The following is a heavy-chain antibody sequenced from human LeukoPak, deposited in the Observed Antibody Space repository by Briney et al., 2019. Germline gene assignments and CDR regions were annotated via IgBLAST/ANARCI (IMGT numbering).Heavy chain of an antibody. D-gene: IGHD3-16*01. V-gene: IGHV3-9*01. CDR2: ISWNSGSI. CDR1: GLTFDDYA. Sequence: GGSLRLSCAASGLTFDDYAMHWVRQAPGKGLEWVSGISWNSGSIGYADSVKGRFTISRDNAKNSLYLQMNSLRAEDTALYYCAEDMGRFSMGTFYYFDYWGQGTLVTVSS. CDR3: AEDMGRFSMGTFYYFDY. J-gene: IGHJ4*02.